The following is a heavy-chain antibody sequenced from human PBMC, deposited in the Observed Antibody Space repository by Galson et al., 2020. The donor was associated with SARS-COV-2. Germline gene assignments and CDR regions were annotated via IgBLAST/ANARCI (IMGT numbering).Heavy chain of an antibody. J-gene: IGHJ4*02. Sequence: GSLRLSCIVSEFTFNTYSIGWVRQSPEKGLEWVSLIGLDEKTFYSDSVRGRFTISRDNSRNTVFLQMNRLRDDDTALYYCATKGFCRGQICHRQFDYWSQGTQVTVSS. CDR3: ATKGFCRGQICHRQFDY. D-gene: IGHD2-15*01. V-gene: IGHV3-23*01. CDR2: IGLDEKT. CDR1: EFTFNTYS.